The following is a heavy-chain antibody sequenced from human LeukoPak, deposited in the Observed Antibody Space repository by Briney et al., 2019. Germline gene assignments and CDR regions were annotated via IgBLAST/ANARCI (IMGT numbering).Heavy chain of an antibody. CDR2: INYSGST. CDR3: ARGFRRRYYDDSRGHRRGNAYFEY. V-gene: IGHV4-34*01. CDR1: GGSFSGYF. Sequence: PETLSLTCAVYGGSFSGYFWSWIRQPPGERLEWVGEINYSGSTNYKPSLKSRVTISVDTSKNQFSLQLSSLTAADTAVYYCARGFRRRYYDDSRGHRRGNAYFEYWGQGTLVTVSS. D-gene: IGHD3-22*01. J-gene: IGHJ4*02.